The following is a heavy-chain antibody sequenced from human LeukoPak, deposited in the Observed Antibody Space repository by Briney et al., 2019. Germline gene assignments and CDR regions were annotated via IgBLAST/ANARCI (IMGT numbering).Heavy chain of an antibody. CDR1: GFTFSSYG. CDR2: IRYDGSNK. J-gene: IGHJ4*02. V-gene: IGHV3-30*02. D-gene: IGHD2-15*01. Sequence: PGGSLRLSCAASGFTFSSYGMHWVRQAPGNGLEGVAFIRYDGSNKYYADSVKGRFTISRDNSKNTLYLQMNSLRAEDTAVYCCAKDLEVPDTETLSSDYWGQGTLVTVSS. CDR3: AKDLEVPDTETLSSDY.